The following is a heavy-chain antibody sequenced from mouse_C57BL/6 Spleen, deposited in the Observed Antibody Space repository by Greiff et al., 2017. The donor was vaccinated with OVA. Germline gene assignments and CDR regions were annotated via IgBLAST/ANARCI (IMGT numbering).Heavy chain of an antibody. V-gene: IGHV1-69*01. CDR1: GYTFTSYW. Sequence: VQLQQPGAELVMPGASVKLSCKASGYTFTSYWMHWVKQRPGQGLEWIGEIDPSDSYTNYNQKFKGKSTLTVDKPSSTAYMQLSSLTSEDSAVYYCARAGYYAMDYWGQGTSVTVSS. D-gene: IGHD3-1*01. CDR2: IDPSDSYT. CDR3: ARAGYYAMDY. J-gene: IGHJ4*01.